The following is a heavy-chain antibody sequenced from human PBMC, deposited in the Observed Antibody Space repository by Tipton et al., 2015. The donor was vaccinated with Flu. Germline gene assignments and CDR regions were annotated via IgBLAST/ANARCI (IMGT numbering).Heavy chain of an antibody. CDR2: IYYSGST. CDR1: GGSISSSSYY. CDR3: ASRGLVVVRRSDAFDI. V-gene: IGHV4-39*07. D-gene: IGHD3-22*01. Sequence: TLSLTCTVSGGSISSSSYYWGWIRQPPGKGLEWIGSIYYSGSTYYNPSLKSRVTISVDTSKNQFSLKLSSVTAADTAVYYCASRGLVVVRRSDAFDIWGQGTMVTVSS. J-gene: IGHJ3*02.